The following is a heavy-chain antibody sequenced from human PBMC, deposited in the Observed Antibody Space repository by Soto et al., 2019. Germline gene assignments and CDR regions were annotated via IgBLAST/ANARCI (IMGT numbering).Heavy chain of an antibody. D-gene: IGHD3-10*01. CDR2: VNPILSMS. V-gene: IGHV1-69*02. CDR3: ATSYGSGYRAFDY. Sequence: QVQLVQSGAELKKPGSSVKVSCKASGDTFSFYTINWVRQAPGLGLEWMGRVNPILSMSNYAQKFQGRVTMTADKSTGPAYRELRSLRSEHTAFYYCATSYGSGYRAFDYWGQGALVTVSS. J-gene: IGHJ4*02. CDR1: GDTFSFYT.